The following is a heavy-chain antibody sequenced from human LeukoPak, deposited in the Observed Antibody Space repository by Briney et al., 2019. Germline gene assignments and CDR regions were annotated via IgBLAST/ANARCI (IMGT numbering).Heavy chain of an antibody. CDR3: AKVPPRKLSPFDY. CDR1: GFTVSSNY. Sequence: GGSLRLSCAASGFTVSSNYMSWVRQAPGKGLEWVSVIYSGGSTYYADSVKGRFTISRDNSKNTLYLQMNSLRAEDTAVYYCAKVPPRKLSPFDYWGQGTLVAVSS. V-gene: IGHV3-53*01. J-gene: IGHJ4*02. CDR2: IYSGGST.